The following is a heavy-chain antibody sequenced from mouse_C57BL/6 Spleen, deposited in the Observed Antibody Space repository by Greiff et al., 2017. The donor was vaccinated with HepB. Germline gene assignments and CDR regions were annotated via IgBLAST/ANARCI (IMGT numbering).Heavy chain of an antibody. V-gene: IGHV5-9-1*02. CDR2: ISSGGDYI. D-gene: IGHD2-3*01. J-gene: IGHJ3*01. CDR1: GFTFSSYA. CDR3: TIIYDGYYGFAY. Sequence: EVQGVESGEGLVKPGGSLKLSCAASGFTFSSYAMSWVRQTPEKRLEWVAYISSGGDYIYYADTVKGRFTISRDNARNTLYLQMSSLKSEDTAMYYCTIIYDGYYGFAYWGQGTLVTVSA.